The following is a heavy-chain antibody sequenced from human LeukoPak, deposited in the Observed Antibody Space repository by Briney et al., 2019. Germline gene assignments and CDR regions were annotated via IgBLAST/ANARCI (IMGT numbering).Heavy chain of an antibody. CDR3: AKTYSGSWDNWFDP. V-gene: IGHV3-9*01. D-gene: IGHD6-13*01. CDR2: ISWNSGSI. CDR1: GFTFDDYA. J-gene: IGHJ5*02. Sequence: GGSLRLSCAASGFTFDDYAMHWVRQAPGKGLEWVSGISWNSGSIGYADSVKGRFTISRDNAKNSLYLQMNSLRAEDTALYYCAKTYSGSWDNWFDPWGQGTLVTVSS.